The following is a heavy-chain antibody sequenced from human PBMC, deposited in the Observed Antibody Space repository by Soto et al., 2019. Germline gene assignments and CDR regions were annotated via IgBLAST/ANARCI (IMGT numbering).Heavy chain of an antibody. CDR2: ISYEGSHT. D-gene: IGHD2-15*01. CDR3: AKEVHCGGGSCSWSEGFDY. V-gene: IGHV3-30*18. Sequence: QVQLVESGGGVVQPGRSLRLSCAASGFIFSSYGMHWVRQAPGKGLEWVAVISYEGSHTYYADSVKGRFTITRDNSKNTLYLKMNSLRPEDTAVYYGAKEVHCGGGSCSWSEGFDYWGQGTLLTVSS. CDR1: GFIFSSYG. J-gene: IGHJ4*02.